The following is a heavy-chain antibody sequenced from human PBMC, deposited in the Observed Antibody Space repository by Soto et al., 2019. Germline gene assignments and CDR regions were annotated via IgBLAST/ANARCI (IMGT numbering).Heavy chain of an antibody. J-gene: IGHJ6*02. V-gene: IGHV3-23*01. CDR3: AKDSLGDYYYYGMDV. CDR1: GFTFSRFA. D-gene: IGHD2-15*01. CDR2: IGDSGGTT. Sequence: EVQLLESGGGLVQPGGSLRLSCAASGFTFSRFAMNWVRQAPGKGLEWVSGIGDSGGTTFYADSVKGRFTISRDNSKNTLFLQMNSLRAEDTAVYYCAKDSLGDYYYYGMDVWGQGTTVTVSS.